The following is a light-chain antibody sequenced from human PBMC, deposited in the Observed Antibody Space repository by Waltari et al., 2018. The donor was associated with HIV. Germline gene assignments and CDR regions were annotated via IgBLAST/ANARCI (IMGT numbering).Light chain of an antibody. CDR3: QHRYNWPRVT. J-gene: IGKJ5*01. CDR1: QSAVSF. V-gene: IGKV3-11*01. Sequence: IVLTQSPATPSLSPRVSATSPCRASQSAVSFSAWYHQNPGQAPRLRNFDTSDTATGIPARFSGTVSGTDFTHTISSLEPEDFAVYYCQHRYNWPRVTFGQGTRLEIK. CDR2: DTS.